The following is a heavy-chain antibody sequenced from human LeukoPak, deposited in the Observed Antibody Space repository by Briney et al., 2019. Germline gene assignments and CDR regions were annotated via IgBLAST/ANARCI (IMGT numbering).Heavy chain of an antibody. CDR2: IYYSGST. D-gene: IGHD6-13*01. V-gene: IGHV4-39*01. CDR1: GGSISSSSYY. J-gene: IGHJ3*02. Sequence: SETLSLTCTVSGGSISSSSYYWGWIRQPPGKGLEWIGSIYYSGSTYYNPSLKSRVAISVNTPKNQFSLKLSSVTAADTAVYYCARLSGTHAFDIWGQGTMVTVSS. CDR3: ARLSGTHAFDI.